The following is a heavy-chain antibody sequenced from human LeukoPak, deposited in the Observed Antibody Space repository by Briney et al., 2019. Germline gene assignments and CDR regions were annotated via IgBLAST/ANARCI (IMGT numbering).Heavy chain of an antibody. D-gene: IGHD3-22*01. Sequence: SETLSLTCIVSGGSISGYYWSWIRQPPGKGLDYIGHIYYRGNTDYNPSLRSRVTISVDTSKNHFSLKLSSVTAADTAVYYCARDEGVDASGYYSYWYFDLWGRGTLVTVSS. V-gene: IGHV4-59*01. CDR1: GGSISGYY. CDR2: IYYRGNT. CDR3: ARDEGVDASGYYSYWYFDL. J-gene: IGHJ2*01.